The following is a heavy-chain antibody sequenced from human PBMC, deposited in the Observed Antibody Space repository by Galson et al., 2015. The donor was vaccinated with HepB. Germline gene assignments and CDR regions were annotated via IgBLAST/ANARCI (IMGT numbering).Heavy chain of an antibody. V-gene: IGHV3-7*03. CDR1: GFTFSSYW. D-gene: IGHD2-2*01. Sequence: SLRLSCAASGFTFSSYWMSWVRQAPGKGLEWVANIKQDGSEKYYVDSVKGRFTISRDNAKNSLYLQMNSLRAEDTAVYYCARDPTGCSSTSCYDYYYYYMDVWGKGTTVTVSS. CDR2: IKQDGSEK. J-gene: IGHJ6*03. CDR3: ARDPTGCSSTSCYDYYYYYMDV.